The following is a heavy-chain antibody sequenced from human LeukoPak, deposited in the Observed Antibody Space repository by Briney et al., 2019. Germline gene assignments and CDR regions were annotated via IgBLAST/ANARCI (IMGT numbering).Heavy chain of an antibody. D-gene: IGHD4-17*01. CDR2: IYTSGST. CDR1: GGSISSGSYY. Sequence: PSETLSLTCTVSGGSISSGSYYRSWVRQPAGKGLEWIGRIYTSGSTNYNPSLKSRVTISVDTSKNQFSLKLRSVTAADTAVYYCAGGDYVSYYYGMGVWGQGTPVTVSS. J-gene: IGHJ6*02. CDR3: AGGDYVSYYYGMGV. V-gene: IGHV4-61*02.